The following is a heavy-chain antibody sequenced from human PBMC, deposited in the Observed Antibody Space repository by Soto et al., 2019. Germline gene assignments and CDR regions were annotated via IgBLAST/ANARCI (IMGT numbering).Heavy chain of an antibody. Sequence: GASVKVSCKASGGTFSSYTISWVRQAPGQGLEWMGRIIPILGIANYAQKFQGRVTITADKSTSTAYMELSSLRSEDTAVYYCARAARIGWHFDLWGRGTLVTVSS. J-gene: IGHJ2*01. D-gene: IGHD6-6*01. CDR3: ARAARIGWHFDL. CDR2: IIPILGIA. V-gene: IGHV1-69*02. CDR1: GGTFSSYT.